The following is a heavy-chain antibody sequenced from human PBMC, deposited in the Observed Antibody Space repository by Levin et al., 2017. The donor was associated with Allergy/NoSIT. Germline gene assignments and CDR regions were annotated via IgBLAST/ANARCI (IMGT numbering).Heavy chain of an antibody. V-gene: IGHV3-74*01. J-gene: IGHJ2*01. D-gene: IGHD4-17*01. CDR3: AGDRQRSWYFDL. CDR1: EITFTTHW. Sequence: GGSLRLSCAASEITFTTHWMHWVRQPPGKGLVWVSRINLDGSSTSYADSVKGRFTTSRDNAKNTLYLQMNNLRVEDTAIYYCAGDRQRSWYFDLWGRGTLVTVSS. CDR2: INLDGSST.